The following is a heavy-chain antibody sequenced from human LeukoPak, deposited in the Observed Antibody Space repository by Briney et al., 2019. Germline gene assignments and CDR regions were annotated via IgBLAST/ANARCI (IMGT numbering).Heavy chain of an antibody. J-gene: IGHJ4*02. CDR3: ARRWGGLGYCSGGSCYRDFDY. Sequence: SETLSLTCAVSGYSISSGYYWGWIRQPPGKGLEWIGSIYHSGSTYYNPSLKSRVTISVDTSKNQFSLKLSSVTAADTAAYYCARRWGGLGYCSGGSCYRDFDYWGQGTLVTVSS. CDR1: GYSISSGYY. V-gene: IGHV4-38-2*01. D-gene: IGHD2-15*01. CDR2: IYHSGST.